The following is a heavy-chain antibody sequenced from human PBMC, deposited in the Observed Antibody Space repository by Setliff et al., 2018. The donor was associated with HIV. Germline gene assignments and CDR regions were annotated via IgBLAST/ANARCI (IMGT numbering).Heavy chain of an antibody. CDR1: GGSINANEYY. CDR3: ARGRDYVWGSYRPRRYYYYNMDV. CDR2: IFSSGST. V-gene: IGHV4-61*08. Sequence: PSETLSLTCSVSGGSINANEYYWNWIRQSPGRGLEWIGFIFSSGSTKYNPSLQSRVTMSIDTSKNQFSLKLTSVTAADTAVYYCARGRDYVWGSYRPRRYYYYNMDVWGKGTTVTVSS. J-gene: IGHJ6*03. D-gene: IGHD3-16*02.